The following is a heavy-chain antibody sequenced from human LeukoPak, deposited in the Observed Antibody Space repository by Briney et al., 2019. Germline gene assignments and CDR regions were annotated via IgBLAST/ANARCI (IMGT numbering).Heavy chain of an antibody. J-gene: IGHJ4*02. Sequence: LSLTCTVSGASISSNSYYWGWIRQAPGKGLEWVAVISYDGSDKNYADSVKGRFTISRDNSKNTLYLEMNSLRAEDTAVYYCAKVANYYYGSESYYFFEHWGQGTPVTASS. V-gene: IGHV3-30*18. CDR1: GASISSNS. CDR3: AKVANYYYGSESYYFFEH. CDR2: ISYDGSDK. D-gene: IGHD3-10*01.